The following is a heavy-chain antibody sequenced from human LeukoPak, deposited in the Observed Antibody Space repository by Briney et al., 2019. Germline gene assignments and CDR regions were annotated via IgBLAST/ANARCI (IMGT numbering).Heavy chain of an antibody. CDR3: ARRPPALGAFDI. CDR1: GGSISSHY. J-gene: IGHJ3*02. D-gene: IGHD6-6*01. CDR2: IYYSGST. V-gene: IGHV4-59*11. Sequence: PSETLSLTCTVSGGSISSHYWSWIRQPPGKGLEWIAYIYYSGSTNYNPSLKSRVTMSADTSKNQFSLRLSSVTAADTAVYYCARRPPALGAFDIWGQGTMVSVSS.